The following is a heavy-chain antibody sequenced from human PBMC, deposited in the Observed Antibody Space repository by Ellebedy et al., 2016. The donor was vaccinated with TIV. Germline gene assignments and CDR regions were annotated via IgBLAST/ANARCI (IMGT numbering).Heavy chain of an antibody. J-gene: IGHJ3*01. V-gene: IGHV3-7*03. D-gene: IGHD4-17*01. CDR2: INPLGSQK. CDR3: AIGLTGDYGAFDL. CDR1: GPIFSHNW. Sequence: GESLKISCVDSGPIFSHNWMSWVRQAPGKGLEWVAKINPLGSQKSYVDSVKGRFTISRDDANNLLYLQFNTLRAEDTALYYCAIGLTGDYGAFDLWGQGTMVTVSS.